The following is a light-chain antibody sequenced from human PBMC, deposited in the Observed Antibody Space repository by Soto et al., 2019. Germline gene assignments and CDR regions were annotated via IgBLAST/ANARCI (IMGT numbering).Light chain of an antibody. Sequence: DIQMTQSPSSVSASVGDRVTITCRASQYISSWLAGYQQKPGKAPNLLIYAEAPLRSGVPSRFSASGSVTDFTLAISSLQPEDSVTYYCQPTKSFPLTFGGKTYVQI. CDR2: AEA. V-gene: IGKV1-12*01. J-gene: IGKJ4*01. CDR3: QPTKSFPLT. CDR1: QYISSW.